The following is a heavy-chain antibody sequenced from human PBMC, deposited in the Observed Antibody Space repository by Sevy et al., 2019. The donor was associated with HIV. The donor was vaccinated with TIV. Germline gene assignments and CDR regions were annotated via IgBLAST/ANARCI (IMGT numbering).Heavy chain of an antibody. V-gene: IGHV4-39*01. J-gene: IGHJ4*02. Sequence: SETLSLTCTVSGGSINRSSYYWGWVRQPPGKGLEWIASIHSGGNAYYNPSLKSRVTVSVDTSKNQVSLKRTSVTAADTAVYYCARQGGSCKSGPCYTFFDFWGQGTLVTVSS. D-gene: IGHD2-8*02. CDR2: IHSGGNA. CDR3: ARQGGSCKSGPCYTFFDF. CDR1: GGSINRSSYY.